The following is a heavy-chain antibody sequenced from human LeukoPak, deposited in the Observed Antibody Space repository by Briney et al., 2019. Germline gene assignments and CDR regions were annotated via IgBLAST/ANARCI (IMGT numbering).Heavy chain of an antibody. Sequence: PSETLSVTCTVSGGSISSYYWSWIRQPPGKGLEWIGYISYSGSTNFNPSLKSRVTISVDTSKNQFSLKLSSVTAADTAVYYCAREGTAGTNLNWFDLWGQGTLVTVSS. V-gene: IGHV4-59*01. J-gene: IGHJ5*02. CDR2: ISYSGST. CDR3: AREGTAGTNLNWFDL. CDR1: GGSISSYY. D-gene: IGHD1-1*01.